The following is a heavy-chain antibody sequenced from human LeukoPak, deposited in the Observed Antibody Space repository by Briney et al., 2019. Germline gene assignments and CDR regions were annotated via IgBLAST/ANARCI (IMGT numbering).Heavy chain of an antibody. CDR1: RFTFSSYD. V-gene: IGHV3-48*03. CDR2: ISESGTTI. CDR3: ARGSRTTVTTSKYYYYYMDV. D-gene: IGHD4-11*01. Sequence: GGSLRLSCAASRFTFSSYDMNWVRQAPGKGLEWVSHISESGTTIYYADSVKGRFTISRDNAKNSLYLQMNSLRAEDTAVYYCARGSRTTVTTSKYYYYYMDVWGKGTTVTVSS. J-gene: IGHJ6*03.